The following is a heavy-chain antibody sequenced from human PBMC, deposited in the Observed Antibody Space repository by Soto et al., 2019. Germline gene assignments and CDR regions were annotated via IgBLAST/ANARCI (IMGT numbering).Heavy chain of an antibody. CDR1: GSTSSTYS. Sequence: QVRLVQSGAEVQKPGSSVKLSCKASGSTSSTYSISWVRQAPGQGLEWLGGIIPIFGSAYYAQSFQGRVTITADKSTRTSYLEVTSLRAEDTAVYYCAIDEPPLYVSSDYNRPWDAFEIWGQGTTVTVSS. D-gene: IGHD3-22*01. CDR3: AIDEPPLYVSSDYNRPWDAFEI. V-gene: IGHV1-69*06. J-gene: IGHJ3*02. CDR2: IIPIFGSA.